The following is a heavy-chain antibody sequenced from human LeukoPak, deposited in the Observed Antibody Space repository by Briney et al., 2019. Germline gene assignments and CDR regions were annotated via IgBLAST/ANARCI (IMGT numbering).Heavy chain of an antibody. Sequence: ASVKVSCKVSRYTLTELSMHWVRQAPGKGLEWMGGFDPEDGETIYAQKFQGRVTMTEDTSTDTAYMELSSLRSEDTAVYYCATAPRTYYDFWSGYYTLDYWGQGTLVTVSS. V-gene: IGHV1-24*01. CDR3: ATAPRTYYDFWSGYYTLDY. D-gene: IGHD3-3*01. CDR2: FDPEDGET. J-gene: IGHJ4*02. CDR1: RYTLTELS.